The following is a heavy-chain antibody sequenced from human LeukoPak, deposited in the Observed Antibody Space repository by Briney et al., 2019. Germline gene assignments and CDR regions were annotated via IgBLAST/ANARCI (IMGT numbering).Heavy chain of an antibody. V-gene: IGHV4-59*01. CDR2: IYYSGST. D-gene: IGHD2-8*01. Sequence: PSETLSLTCTVSGGSISSYYWSWIRQPPGKGLEWIGYIYYSGSTNYNPSLKSRVTISVDTSRNQFSLKLSSVTPAGTAVYYCARNGRYNWFDPWGQGTLVTVSS. CDR1: GGSISSYY. CDR3: ARNGRYNWFDP. J-gene: IGHJ5*02.